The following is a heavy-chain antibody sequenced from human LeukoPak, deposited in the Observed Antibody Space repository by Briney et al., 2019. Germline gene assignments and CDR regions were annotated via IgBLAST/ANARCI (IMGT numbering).Heavy chain of an antibody. CDR2: LLYDGNTK. CDR3: ARDHRPEIQYYYMDV. V-gene: IGHV3-33*01. CDR1: GFSLSNFG. Sequence: GGSLRLSCAASGFSLSNFGMHWVRQAPGKGLEWVAALLYDGNTKHYADSVKGRFTISRDIPKNTFYLQMNSLTAEDTAVYYCARDHRPEIQYYYMDVWGKGTTVAVSS. J-gene: IGHJ6*03. D-gene: IGHD1-14*01.